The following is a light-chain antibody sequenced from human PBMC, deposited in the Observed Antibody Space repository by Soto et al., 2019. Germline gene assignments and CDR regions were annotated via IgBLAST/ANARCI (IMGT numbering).Light chain of an antibody. Sequence: IQMTQSPSSLSASVLDIFTITFRASQSISSYLNWYQQKPGKAPKLLIYAASSLQSGVPSRFSGSGSGTDFTLTISSLQPEDFATYYCQQSYSTPITFGQGTRLEIK. J-gene: IGKJ5*01. CDR3: QQSYSTPIT. CDR2: AAS. CDR1: QSISSY. V-gene: IGKV1-39*01.